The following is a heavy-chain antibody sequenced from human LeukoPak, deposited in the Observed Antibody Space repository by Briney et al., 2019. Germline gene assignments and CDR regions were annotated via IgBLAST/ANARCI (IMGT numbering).Heavy chain of an antibody. V-gene: IGHV3-23*01. D-gene: IGHD3-16*01. J-gene: IGHJ6*02. CDR1: GFTFSGHS. CDR2: IFGNGVKT. Sequence: GGSLRLSCAASGFTFSGHSMTWVHKTPGKGLEWVSVIFGNGVKTYYADSLKGRFTNSRDNSKSTLYLQMNSLRADDTAVYYCARVGDWSNYFGMDAWGQGTTVSVSS. CDR3: ARVGDWSNYFGMDA.